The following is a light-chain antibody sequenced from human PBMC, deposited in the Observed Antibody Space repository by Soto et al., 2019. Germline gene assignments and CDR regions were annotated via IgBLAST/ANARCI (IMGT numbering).Light chain of an antibody. J-gene: IGLJ2*01. V-gene: IGLV2-14*01. CDR2: EVT. CDR3: SSYTRRNTLA. CDR1: SSDVGGYNF. Sequence: SALTQPASVSGSPGQSITISCTGTSSDVGGYNFVSWYQQHPGKAPKLIIYEVTDRPSGVSNRFSGSKSGSTASLTISGLQAEDEADYYCSSYTRRNTLAFGGGTKLTVL.